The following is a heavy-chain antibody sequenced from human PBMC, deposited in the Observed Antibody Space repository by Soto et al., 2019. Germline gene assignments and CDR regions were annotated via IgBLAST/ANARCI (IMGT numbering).Heavy chain of an antibody. CDR1: GGSFSGYY. Sequence: SETLSLTCAVYGGSFSGYYWSWIRQPPGKGLEWIGEINHSGSTNYNPSLKSRVTISVDTSKNQFSLKLSSVTAADTAVYYCALSYSSSSHFDYWGQGTLVTVSS. D-gene: IGHD6-6*01. CDR3: ALSYSSSSHFDY. V-gene: IGHV4-34*01. CDR2: INHSGST. J-gene: IGHJ4*02.